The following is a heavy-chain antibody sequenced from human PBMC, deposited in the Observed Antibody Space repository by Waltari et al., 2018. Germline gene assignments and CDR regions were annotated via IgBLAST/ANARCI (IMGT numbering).Heavy chain of an antibody. Sequence: EVQLVESGGGLVQPGRSLRLSCAASGFTFDKYAMHWVRQAPGKGLEWVSGISWNSGSIGYADSVKDRFTISRDNAKNSLNLQMNSLRAEDTAFYYCAKDMGIVATMVDSWGQGTLVTVSS. CDR1: GFTFDKYA. J-gene: IGHJ4*02. D-gene: IGHD5-12*01. CDR2: ISWNSGSI. V-gene: IGHV3-9*01. CDR3: AKDMGIVATMVDS.